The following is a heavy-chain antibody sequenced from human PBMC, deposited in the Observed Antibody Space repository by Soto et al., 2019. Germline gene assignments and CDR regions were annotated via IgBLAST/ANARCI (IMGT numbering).Heavy chain of an antibody. D-gene: IGHD1-26*01. Sequence: SQTLSLTCAISGDSVSSNSAAWNCIRQSPSRGLEWLGRTYYRSKWYNDYAVSVKSRITINPDTSKNQFSLQLNSVTPEDTAVYYCASYSGSKGHRDAFDIWGQGTMVTVSS. V-gene: IGHV6-1*01. CDR2: TYYRSKWYN. CDR3: ASYSGSKGHRDAFDI. J-gene: IGHJ3*02. CDR1: GDSVSSNSAA.